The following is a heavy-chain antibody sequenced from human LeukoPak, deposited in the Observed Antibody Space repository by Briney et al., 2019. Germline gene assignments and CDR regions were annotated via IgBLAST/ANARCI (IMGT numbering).Heavy chain of an antibody. D-gene: IGHD3-22*01. CDR2: ISSSGSTI. J-gene: IGHJ4*02. CDR1: GFTFSDYY. Sequence: GSLRLSCAASGFTFSDYYMSWIRQAPGKGLEWVSYISSSGSTIYYADSVKGRFTISRDNAKNSLYLQMNSLRAEDTAVYYCARGFDEYYYDSSAYYDYWGQGTLVTVSS. V-gene: IGHV3-11*01. CDR3: ARGFDEYYYDSSAYYDY.